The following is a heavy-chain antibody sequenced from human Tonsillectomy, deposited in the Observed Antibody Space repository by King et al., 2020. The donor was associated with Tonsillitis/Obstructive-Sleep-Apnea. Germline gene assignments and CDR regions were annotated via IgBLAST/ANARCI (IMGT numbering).Heavy chain of an antibody. J-gene: IGHJ2*01. Sequence: VQLVESGGGWVQPGGSLRLSCAASGFTFSGYWMNWVRQAPGKGLEWVANIKQDGSEKYFVDSVKGRFTISRDNAKNSLYLQMDSLRAEDTAVYYCARAGGSGTYYSLHYWYFDLWGRGTLVTVSS. CDR2: IKQDGSEK. CDR3: ARAGGSGTYYSLHYWYFDL. D-gene: IGHD1-26*01. V-gene: IGHV3-7*03. CDR1: GFTFSGYW.